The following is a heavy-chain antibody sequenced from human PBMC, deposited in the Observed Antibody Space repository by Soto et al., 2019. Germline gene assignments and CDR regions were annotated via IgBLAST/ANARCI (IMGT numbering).Heavy chain of an antibody. CDR2: IWDDGSYK. Sequence: QVQLVESGGGVVQPGRSLRLSCGASGFTFSSYGMHWVRQAPGKGLEWVAVIWDDGSYKYYADSVKGRFTISRDNSQNTLYLQMNSLRAEDTAVYYCARDRYSSGLYDLDYWGQGTLVTVSS. CDR1: GFTFSSYG. CDR3: ARDRYSSGLYDLDY. D-gene: IGHD6-19*01. V-gene: IGHV3-33*01. J-gene: IGHJ4*02.